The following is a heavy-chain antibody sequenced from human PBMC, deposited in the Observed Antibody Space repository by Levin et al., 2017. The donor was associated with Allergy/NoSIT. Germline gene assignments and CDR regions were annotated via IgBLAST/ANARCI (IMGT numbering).Heavy chain of an antibody. CDR3: ARHGPRTAGTDY. CDR1: GYTFTNYW. CDR2: IYPGDSDT. V-gene: IGHV5-51*01. D-gene: IGHD6-13*01. Sequence: KVSCKGSGYTFTNYWIAWVRQKPGKGLEWMGIIYPGDSDTRYSPSFQGQVTISADKSINTAYLEWSSLKASDTAMYYCARHGPRTAGTDYWGQGTLVTVYS. J-gene: IGHJ4*02.